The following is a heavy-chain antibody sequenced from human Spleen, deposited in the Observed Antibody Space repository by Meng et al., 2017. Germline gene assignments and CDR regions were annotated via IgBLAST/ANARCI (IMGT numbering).Heavy chain of an antibody. D-gene: IGHD6-13*01. CDR1: GYNFPDYW. V-gene: IGHV1-2*06. CDR3: VRDEDISAAGKLFGDY. Sequence: QVQLVQSGAEVKKPGASVKVSCKPSGYNFPDYWLHWVRRAPGQGLEWMGRIDPKSGDTHYAQSFQGRVTMTGDTSISTAYMELSGLRSDDTAMYYCVRDEDISAAGKLFGDYWGQGTLVTASS. J-gene: IGHJ4*02. CDR2: IDPKSGDT.